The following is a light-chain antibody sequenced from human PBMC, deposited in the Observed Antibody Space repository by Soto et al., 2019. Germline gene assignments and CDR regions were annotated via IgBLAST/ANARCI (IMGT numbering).Light chain of an antibody. CDR2: GAS. J-gene: IGKJ1*01. Sequence: DIQVTQSPSSLSVSVGDRVTIFCRASQTISSYLNWYQQKPGKAPNLLIYGASSLQSGVPSRFSGSGSGTEFTLIISGLQPDDSATYYCQQYTNTNNPWMFGQGTKVDIK. CDR3: QQYTNTNNPWM. V-gene: IGKV1-39*01. CDR1: QTISSY.